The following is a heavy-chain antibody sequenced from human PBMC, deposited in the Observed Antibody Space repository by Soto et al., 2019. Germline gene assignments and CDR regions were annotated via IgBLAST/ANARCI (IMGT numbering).Heavy chain of an antibody. CDR2: ISHTVST. J-gene: IGHJ4*02. V-gene: IGHV4-59*08. D-gene: IGHD6-19*01. Sequence: SETLSLTCTVSGDSITNSYWSWFRQPPGKGLEWIGYISHTVSTNYSPSLKSRVSISVEASKNQFSLKLTSVTAADTAVYYCARHPNYSSGWFYFDSWGQGALVNVSS. CDR3: ARHPNYSSGWFYFDS. CDR1: GDSITNSY.